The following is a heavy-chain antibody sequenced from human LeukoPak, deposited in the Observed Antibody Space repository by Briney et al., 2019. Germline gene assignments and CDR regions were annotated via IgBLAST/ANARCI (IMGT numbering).Heavy chain of an antibody. Sequence: GGSLRLSCAASGFTFSSYAMHWVRQAPGKGLEWVAVISYDGSNKYYADSVKGRFTISRDNSKNTLYLQMNSLRAEDTAVYYCARDWYSGYGLTGDYWGQGTLVTVSS. CDR1: GFTFSSYA. CDR2: ISYDGSNK. D-gene: IGHD5-12*01. J-gene: IGHJ4*02. CDR3: ARDWYSGYGLTGDY. V-gene: IGHV3-30*04.